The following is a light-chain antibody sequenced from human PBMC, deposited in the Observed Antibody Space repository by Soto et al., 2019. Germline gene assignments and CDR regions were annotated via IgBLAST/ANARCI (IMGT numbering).Light chain of an antibody. Sequence: EVVLTQSPATLSLSPGEKATLSCRASQDINTYLGWYQQRPGQAPRLLIYDASNRATGIPARFSGSGSGTDFTLTISRLEPEDFAVYYCQQYGSSPLNFGGGTKVDIK. CDR3: QQYGSSPLN. CDR2: DAS. CDR1: QDINTY. J-gene: IGKJ4*01. V-gene: IGKV3-20*01.